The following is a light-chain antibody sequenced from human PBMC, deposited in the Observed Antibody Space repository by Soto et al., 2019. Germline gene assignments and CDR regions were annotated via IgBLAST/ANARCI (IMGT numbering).Light chain of an antibody. J-gene: IGKJ4*01. CDR2: DAS. Sequence: ELVLTQSPATLSLSPGERATLSCRASQSVSSYLAWYQQKPGQAPRLLIYDASNRATGIPARFSGSGSGTDFTLTISSLEPEDVAVYYCQQRSNWLLTFGGGTKVEIK. CDR3: QQRSNWLLT. V-gene: IGKV3-11*01. CDR1: QSVSSY.